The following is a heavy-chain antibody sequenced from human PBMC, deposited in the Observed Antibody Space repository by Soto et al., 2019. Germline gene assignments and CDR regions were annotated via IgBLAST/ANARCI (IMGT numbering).Heavy chain of an antibody. D-gene: IGHD1-26*01. Sequence: QVQLVQSGAEVKKPGASVKVSCKASGYTFTSYTIHWVRQAPGQRLEWMGWINAGNGNTKYSQNFQGRVTITRDTSASTAYMELSSLRSEDTAMYYCARRLGGSSRNWGQGTLVTVSS. V-gene: IGHV1-3*01. CDR2: INAGNGNT. CDR1: GYTFTSYT. J-gene: IGHJ4*02. CDR3: ARRLGGSSRN.